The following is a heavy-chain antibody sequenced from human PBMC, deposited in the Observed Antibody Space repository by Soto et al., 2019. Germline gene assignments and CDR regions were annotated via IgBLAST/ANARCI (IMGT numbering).Heavy chain of an antibody. Sequence: SVKVSCKASGDTVSSYAISWVRQGPGQGLEWMGGIIPIFGTANYAQKFQGRVTITADESTSTAYMELSSLRSEDTAVYYCARPDKQRVQHYYYYGMDVSGQGTKVNVYS. CDR1: GDTVSSYA. V-gene: IGHV1-69*01. CDR2: IIPIFGTA. J-gene: IGHJ6*02. CDR3: ARPDKQRVQHYYYYGMDV. D-gene: IGHD6-6*01.